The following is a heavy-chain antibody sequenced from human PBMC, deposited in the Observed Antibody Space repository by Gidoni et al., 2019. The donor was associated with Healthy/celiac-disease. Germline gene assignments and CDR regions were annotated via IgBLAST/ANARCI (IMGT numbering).Heavy chain of an antibody. V-gene: IGHV3-21*01. Sequence: EVQLVESGLGLVKPGGSLGPAGPAPGFTFISTSMNWVPQDPGKGLGWVTSISSSSSYIYYADSVKGRFTISRDNAKNSLYLQMNSLRAEDTAVYYCARRYMTTVTPEEAFDIWGQGTMVTVSS. D-gene: IGHD4-17*01. CDR2: ISSSSSYI. CDR3: ARRYMTTVTPEEAFDI. J-gene: IGHJ3*02. CDR1: GFTFISTS.